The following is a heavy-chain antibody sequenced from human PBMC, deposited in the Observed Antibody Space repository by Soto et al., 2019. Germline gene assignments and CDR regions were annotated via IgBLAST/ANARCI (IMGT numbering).Heavy chain of an antibody. V-gene: IGHV1-2*04. CDR2: INPNSGGT. J-gene: IGHJ6*03. D-gene: IGHD6-6*01. Sequence: ASVKVSCKASGYTFTGYYMHWVRQAPGQGLEWMGWINPNSGGTNYAQKFQGWVTMTRDTSISTAYMELSRLRSDDTAVYYCARAGTSSSSGYYYYYYMDVWGQGTTVTVSS. CDR3: ARAGTSSSSGYYYYYYMDV. CDR1: GYTFTGYY.